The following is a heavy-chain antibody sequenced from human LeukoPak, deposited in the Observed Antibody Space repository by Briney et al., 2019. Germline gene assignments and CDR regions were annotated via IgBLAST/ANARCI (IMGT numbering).Heavy chain of an antibody. Sequence: GGSLRLSCAASGFTFSDYYMSWIRQAPGKGLEWVSDISSTSIYTNYADSVKGRFTISRDNAKNSLYLQMNSLRAEDTAVYYCAREDGYSSSWYSDYWGQGTLVTVSS. D-gene: IGHD6-13*01. CDR1: GFTFSDYY. J-gene: IGHJ4*02. CDR3: AREDGYSSSWYSDY. V-gene: IGHV3-11*05. CDR2: ISSTSIYT.